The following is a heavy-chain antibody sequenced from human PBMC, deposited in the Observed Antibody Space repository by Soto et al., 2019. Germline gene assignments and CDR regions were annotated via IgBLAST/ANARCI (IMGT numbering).Heavy chain of an antibody. CDR3: ARESRPMPGF. D-gene: IGHD3-9*01. V-gene: IGHV4-39*02. CDR1: GGAISSSSYY. J-gene: IGHJ4*02. Sequence: QLQLQESGPGLVKPSETLSLTCTVSGGAISSSSYYWGWIRHPPGKGLEWIGSIYYSGSTYYNPSLKSRVTISEDTPTTQVPLTLSSLTAEDPAVYYCARESRPMPGFWCQGTLVTVSS. CDR2: IYYSGST.